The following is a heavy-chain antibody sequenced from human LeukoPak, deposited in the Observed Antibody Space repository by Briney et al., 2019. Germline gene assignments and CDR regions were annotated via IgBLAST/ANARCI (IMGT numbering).Heavy chain of an antibody. CDR2: ISSSSSYI. CDR1: GFTFSSYS. J-gene: IGHJ4*02. V-gene: IGHV3-21*01. CDR3: ARDLGIAAAGTFDY. D-gene: IGHD6-13*01. Sequence: GSLRLSCAASGFTFSSYSMNWVRQAPGKGLEWVSSISSSSSYIYYADSVKGRFTISRDNAKNSLYLQMNSLRAEDTAVYYCARDLGIAAAGTFDYWGQGTLVTVSS.